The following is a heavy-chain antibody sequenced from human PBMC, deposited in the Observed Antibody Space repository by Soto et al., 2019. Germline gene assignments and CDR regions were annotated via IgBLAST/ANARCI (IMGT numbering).Heavy chain of an antibody. J-gene: IGHJ5*02. CDR2: IYHSGST. CDR3: ARALGYCSSTSCYTRWFDP. CDR1: GGSISSSNW. V-gene: IGHV4-4*02. Sequence: SETLSLTCAVSGGSISSSNWWSWVRQPPGKGLEWIGEIYHSGSTNYNPSPKSRVTISVDKSKNQFSLKLSSVTAADTAVYYCARALGYCSSTSCYTRWFDPWGQGTLVTVSS. D-gene: IGHD2-2*02.